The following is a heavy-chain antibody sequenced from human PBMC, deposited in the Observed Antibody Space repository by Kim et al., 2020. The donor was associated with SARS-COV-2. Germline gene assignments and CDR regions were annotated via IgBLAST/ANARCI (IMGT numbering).Heavy chain of an antibody. D-gene: IGHD3-3*01. CDR2: ISWNGESI. V-gene: IGHV3-9*01. J-gene: IGHJ6*02. CDR3: AKGGDFGLLNPPYFYGMDV. CDR1: GFPFDDYA. Sequence: GGSLRLSCAASGFPFDDYAMHWVRQVPGKGLEWVAHISWNGESIAYADSVKGRFTISRDNAQNSLFLQMNSLSPEDTALYYCAKGGDFGLLNPPYFYGMDVWGQGTTVAVSS.